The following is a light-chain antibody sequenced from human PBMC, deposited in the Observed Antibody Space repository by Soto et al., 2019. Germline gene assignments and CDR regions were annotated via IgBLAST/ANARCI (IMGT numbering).Light chain of an antibody. J-gene: IGKJ5*01. CDR2: AES. CDR3: QQYNTYST. CDR1: QVISSY. V-gene: IGKV1-9*01. Sequence: IQLTQAPSSLSASSGDRVTITCRASQVISSYLAWYQQKPGRPPKLLIYAESTLRSGVPSRFSGGGSGTEFTLTISSLQPDDFATYYCQQYNTYSTFGQGTRLDIK.